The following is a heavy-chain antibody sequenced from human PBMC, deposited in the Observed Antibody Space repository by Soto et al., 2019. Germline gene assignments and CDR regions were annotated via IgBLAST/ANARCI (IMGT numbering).Heavy chain of an antibody. Sequence: QVQLQQWGAGLLKPSETLSLTCAVNGGSLTGYYWSWIRQPPGKGLEWIGEIKDGGSTNYSPSLRGRAPISSAPSNNQFSLNMNSVTAAATAVSYGAGGQEGMVATHWDQGALVTVSS. CDR3: AGGQEGMVATH. V-gene: IGHV4-34*01. CDR1: GGSLTGYY. CDR2: IKDGGST. J-gene: IGHJ4*02. D-gene: IGHD5-12*01.